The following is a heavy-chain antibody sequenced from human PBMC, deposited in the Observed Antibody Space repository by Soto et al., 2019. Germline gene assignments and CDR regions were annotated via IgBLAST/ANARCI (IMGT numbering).Heavy chain of an antibody. D-gene: IGHD6-13*01. CDR1: GGTFSSYA. V-gene: IGHV1-69*13. J-gene: IGHJ6*02. CDR3: TRVLFIGAAGNSMDV. CDR2: IIPIFGTA. Sequence: SVKVSCKASGGTFSSYAISWVRQAPGQGLEWMGGIIPIFGTANYAQKFQGRVTITADESTSTAYMELSSLRSEATAVYYCTRVLFIGAAGNSMDVSCQRTTVTVSS.